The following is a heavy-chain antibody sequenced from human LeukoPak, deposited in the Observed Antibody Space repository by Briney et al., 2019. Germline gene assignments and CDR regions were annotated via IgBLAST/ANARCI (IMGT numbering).Heavy chain of an antibody. CDR3: ASTPRRGGSLNY. D-gene: IGHD1-26*01. J-gene: IGHJ4*02. Sequence: SETLSLTCTVSGGSISSYYWSWIRQPPGKGLERIGYIYYSGSTNYNPSLKSRVTISVDTSKNQFSLKLSSVTAADTAVYYCASTPRRGGSLNYWGQGTLVTVSS. V-gene: IGHV4-59*01. CDR1: GGSISSYY. CDR2: IYYSGST.